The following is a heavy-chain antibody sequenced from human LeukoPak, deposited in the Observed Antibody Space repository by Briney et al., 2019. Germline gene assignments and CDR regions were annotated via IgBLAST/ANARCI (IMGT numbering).Heavy chain of an antibody. V-gene: IGHV4-59*01. CDR2: IFYTGTT. CDR3: ARGSYSVDY. D-gene: IGHD1-26*01. CDR1: GGFIGSYY. Sequence: PSETLSLTCTVSGGFIGSYYWNWIRQPPGKGLEWIASIFYTGTTNYNPSLKSRVTISLDTSKNQFSLKVISVTPADTAVYYCARGSYSVDYWRQGTLVTVSS. J-gene: IGHJ4*02.